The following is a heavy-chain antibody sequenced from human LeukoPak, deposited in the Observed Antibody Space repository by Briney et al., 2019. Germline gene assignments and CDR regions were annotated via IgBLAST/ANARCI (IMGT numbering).Heavy chain of an antibody. CDR1: GFTFSSYS. Sequence: GGSLRLSCAASGFTFSSYSMNWVRQAPGKGLEWVATIRQDGSEMYYVDFLKGRFTIFRQNAKNSLYLQMKSLRAEDTAVYYCARDRSGWDYFDYWGQGTLVTVSS. CDR2: IRQDGSEM. D-gene: IGHD6-19*01. V-gene: IGHV3-7*03. J-gene: IGHJ4*02. CDR3: ARDRSGWDYFDY.